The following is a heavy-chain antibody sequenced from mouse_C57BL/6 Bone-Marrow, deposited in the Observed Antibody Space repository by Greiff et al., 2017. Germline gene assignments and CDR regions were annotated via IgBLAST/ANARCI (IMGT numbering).Heavy chain of an antibody. Sequence: VQLLQSGAELVKPGASVKLSCKASGYTFTNYWMHWVKQRPGQGLEWIGMMHPNGGSPAYNEKFKSEATLSVDKSSKTAYMKLSSLTSKDSAVYSCARSYDDAGYTMDYWGQGTSVTVSS. CDR1: GYTFTNYW. D-gene: IGHD2-4*01. CDR2: MHPNGGSP. CDR3: ARSYDDAGYTMDY. V-gene: IGHV1-64*01. J-gene: IGHJ4*01.